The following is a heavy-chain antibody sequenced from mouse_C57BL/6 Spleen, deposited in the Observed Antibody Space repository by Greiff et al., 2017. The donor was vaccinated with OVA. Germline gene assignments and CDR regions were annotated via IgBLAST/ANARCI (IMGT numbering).Heavy chain of an antibody. CDR1: GFTFSSYA. CDR3: ARDGGAWDAIAY. Sequence: EVKLVESGGGLVKPGGSLKLSCAASGFTFSSYAMSWVRQTPEKRLAWVATISDGGSYTYYPDNVKGRFTFSRDNAKNNLYLQMSHLKSEDTAMYYCARDGGAWDAIAYWGQGTLVTVSA. CDR2: ISDGGSYT. V-gene: IGHV5-4*01. D-gene: IGHD4-1*01. J-gene: IGHJ3*01.